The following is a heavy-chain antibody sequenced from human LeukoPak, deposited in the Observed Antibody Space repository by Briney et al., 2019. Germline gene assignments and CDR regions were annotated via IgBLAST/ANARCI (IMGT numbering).Heavy chain of an antibody. CDR1: GYSISSGYY. D-gene: IGHD6-6*01. J-gene: IGHJ4*02. V-gene: IGHV4-38-2*02. CDR2: IYHSGSP. Sequence: ASETLSLTCPVSGYSISSGYYWGWIRQPPGKGLAWIGSIYHSGSPYYNPSLKIRVTISVDTSKSHFSLKLSAVTAADTAVYYCAREGGSSSGDYWGQGTLVSVSS. CDR3: AREGGSSSGDY.